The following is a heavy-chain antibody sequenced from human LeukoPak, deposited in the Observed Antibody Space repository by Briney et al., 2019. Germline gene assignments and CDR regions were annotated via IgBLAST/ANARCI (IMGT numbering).Heavy chain of an antibody. D-gene: IGHD2-21*02. CDR2: IYYSGST. CDR1: GGSISSYY. Sequence: SETLSLTCTVSGGSISSYYWSWIRQPPGKGLEWIGYIYYSGSTNYNPSLKGRVTISVDTSKNQFSLKLSSVTAADTAVYYCARALVVTATAFDIWGQGTMVTVSS. CDR3: ARALVVTATAFDI. J-gene: IGHJ3*02. V-gene: IGHV4-59*01.